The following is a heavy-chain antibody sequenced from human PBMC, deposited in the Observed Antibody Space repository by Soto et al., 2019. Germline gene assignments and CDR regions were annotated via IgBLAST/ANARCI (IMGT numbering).Heavy chain of an antibody. J-gene: IGHJ3*02. D-gene: IGHD3-10*01. CDR1: GGSFSGYY. CDR3: ARAHGSGWGAFDI. Sequence: SETLSLTCAVYGGSFSGYYWSWIRQPPGKGLEWIGEINHRGSTNYNPSLKSRVTISVDTSKNQFSLKLSSVTAADTAVYYCARAHGSGWGAFDIWGQGTMVTVSS. CDR2: INHRGST. V-gene: IGHV4-34*01.